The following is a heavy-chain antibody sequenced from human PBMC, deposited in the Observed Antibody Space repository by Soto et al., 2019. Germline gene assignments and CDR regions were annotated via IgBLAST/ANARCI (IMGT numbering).Heavy chain of an antibody. V-gene: IGHV4-59*12. J-gene: IGHJ5*02. CDR3: ARGQDYYDSSGYYYPKLFDP. D-gene: IGHD3-22*01. CDR1: GGSIRNYY. Sequence: SETLSLTCTVSGGSIRNYYWTWIRQPPGKGLEWIGYIYHSGNTKFNPSLKSRVTISVDTSKNQFSLKLSSVTAADTAVYYCARGQDYYDSSGYYYPKLFDPWGQGTLVTVSS. CDR2: IYHSGNT.